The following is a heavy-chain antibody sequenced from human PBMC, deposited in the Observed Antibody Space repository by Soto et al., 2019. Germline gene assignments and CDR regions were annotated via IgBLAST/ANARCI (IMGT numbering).Heavy chain of an antibody. J-gene: IGHJ6*02. CDR2: IWYDGSNK. D-gene: IGHD2-21*01. Sequence: PGGSLRLSCAASGFTFSGYGMHWVRQAPGKGLEWVAVIWYDGSNKYYADSVKGRFTISRDNSKNTLYLQMNSLRAEDTAVYYCARGGYLDYGMDVWGQGTTVTVSS. CDR3: ARGGYLDYGMDV. CDR1: GFTFSGYG. V-gene: IGHV3-33*01.